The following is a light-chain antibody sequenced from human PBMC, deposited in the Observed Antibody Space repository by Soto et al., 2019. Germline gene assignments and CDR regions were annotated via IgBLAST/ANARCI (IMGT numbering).Light chain of an antibody. Sequence: EIVMTQSPATLSVSPGERATLSFRASQSVSSNLAWYQQKPGQAPRLLIYGASTRATGIPARFSGSGSGTKFTLIISSLQSEDFAVYYCQQYNNWPPWTFGQGTKVDIK. CDR1: QSVSSN. V-gene: IGKV3-15*01. CDR2: GAS. J-gene: IGKJ1*01. CDR3: QQYNNWPPWT.